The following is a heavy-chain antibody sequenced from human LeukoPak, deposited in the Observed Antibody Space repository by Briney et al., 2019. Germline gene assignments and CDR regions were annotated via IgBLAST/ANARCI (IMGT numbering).Heavy chain of an antibody. CDR2: MNPNSGNT. D-gene: IGHD3-10*01. J-gene: IGHJ5*02. CDR1: GYTFTSYD. V-gene: IGHV1-8*01. CDR3: ARGPESYYGSGSHFDP. Sequence: GASVKVSCKASGYTFTSYDTNWVRQATGQGLEWMGWMNPNSGNTGYAQKFQGRVTMTRNTSISTAYMELSSLRSEDTAVYYCARGPESYYGSGSHFDPWGQGTLVTVSS.